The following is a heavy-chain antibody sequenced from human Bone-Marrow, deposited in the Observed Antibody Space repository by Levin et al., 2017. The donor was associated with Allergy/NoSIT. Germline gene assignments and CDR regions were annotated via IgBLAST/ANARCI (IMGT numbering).Heavy chain of an antibody. D-gene: IGHD6-6*01. CDR1: GFSFSDYW. V-gene: IGHV3-7*01. CDR3: VRGEYSSSPADY. CDR2: IKPDGSQK. J-gene: IGHJ4*02. Sequence: GESLKISCAASGFSFSDYWMGWVRQAPGKGLEWVANIKPDGSQKYYVDSVRGRFTISRDNAKNSLYLQMNSLRADDTAVYYCVRGEYSSSPADYWGQGTLVTVSS.